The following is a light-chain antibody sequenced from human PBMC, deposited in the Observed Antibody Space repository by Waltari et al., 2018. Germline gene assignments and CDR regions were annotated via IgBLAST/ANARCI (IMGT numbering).Light chain of an antibody. J-gene: IGLJ2*01. V-gene: IGLV3-1*01. CDR3: QAWDSSTVV. CDR1: KLGDKY. CDR2: QDS. Sequence: SYELTQPPSVSVSPGQTASITCSGDKLGDKYVSWYQLKPGQSPVLVIYQDSQRPSGIPERFSGSNSGNTDTLTISGTQAMDEADYYCQAWDSSTVVFGGGTKLTVL.